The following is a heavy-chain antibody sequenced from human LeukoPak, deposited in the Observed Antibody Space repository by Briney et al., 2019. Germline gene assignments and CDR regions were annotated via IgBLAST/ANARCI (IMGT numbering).Heavy chain of an antibody. CDR1: GFTFSNSW. Sequence: PGGSLRLSCTVSGFTFSNSWMNWVRQAPGKGLEWVANIKQDGSEKNYADSVKGRFTISRDNAKNSLYLQMNSLRAEDTAVYYCARAGSPRDWGRGTLVTVSS. J-gene: IGHJ4*02. D-gene: IGHD3-10*01. CDR2: IKQDGSEK. CDR3: ARAGSPRD. V-gene: IGHV3-7*01.